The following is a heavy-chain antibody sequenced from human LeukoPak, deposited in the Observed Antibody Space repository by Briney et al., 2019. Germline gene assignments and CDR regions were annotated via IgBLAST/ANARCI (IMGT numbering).Heavy chain of an antibody. Sequence: GASVKVSCKASGYTFTSYGISWVRQAPGQGLEWVGWISAYNGNTDYAQKLQGRVTMTTDTSTSTAYMELRSLRPEDTAVYYCAKSLSGSIYYLDYWGQGTLVTVSS. CDR3: AKSLSGSIYYLDY. J-gene: IGHJ4*02. V-gene: IGHV1-18*01. CDR1: GYTFTSYG. D-gene: IGHD3-10*01. CDR2: ISAYNGNT.